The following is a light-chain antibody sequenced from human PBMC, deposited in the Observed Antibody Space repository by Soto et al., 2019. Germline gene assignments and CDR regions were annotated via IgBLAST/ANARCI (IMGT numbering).Light chain of an antibody. J-gene: IGKJ2*01. CDR1: QSVSSN. CDR2: GAS. CDR3: QHYNNLPFT. V-gene: IGKV3-15*01. Sequence: EIVMTQSPATLSVSPGERATLSCRASQSVSSNLAWYQQKPGQAPSLLIYGASAMATGIPARFSGSGSGKEYTLTISSLHSEDFAVYYCQHYNNLPFTFGQGNKLEI.